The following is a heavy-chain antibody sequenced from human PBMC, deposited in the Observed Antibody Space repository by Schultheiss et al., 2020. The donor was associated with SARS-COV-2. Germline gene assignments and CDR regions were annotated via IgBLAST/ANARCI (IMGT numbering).Heavy chain of an antibody. CDR3: ARAATVVKDYYYYGMDV. Sequence: GSLRLSCAASGFTFSSYGMHWVRQAPGKGLEWVAVISYDGSNKYYADSVKGRFTISRDNSKNTLYLQMNSLRAEDTAVYYCARAATVVKDYYYYGMDVWGQGTTVTVSS. CDR1: GFTFSSYG. J-gene: IGHJ6*02. D-gene: IGHD4-23*01. V-gene: IGHV3-30*03. CDR2: ISYDGSNK.